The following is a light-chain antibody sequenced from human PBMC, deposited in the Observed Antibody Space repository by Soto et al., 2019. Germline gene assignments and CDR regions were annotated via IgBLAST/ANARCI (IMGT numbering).Light chain of an antibody. CDR2: KTS. CDR3: QHYESYPYT. V-gene: IGKV1-5*03. Sequence: DLQMTQSPSTLSASVGDRVTITCRASQIISTWLAWYQQKPGKAPKLLIYKTSSLESGVPSTFSGSGSGTEFTLTISSLQPDDFATYYCQHYESYPYTFGQGTKLEIK. CDR1: QIISTW. J-gene: IGKJ2*01.